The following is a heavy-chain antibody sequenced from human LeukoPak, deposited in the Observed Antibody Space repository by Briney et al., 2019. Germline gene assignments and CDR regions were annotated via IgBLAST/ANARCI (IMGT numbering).Heavy chain of an antibody. CDR2: SNPNSGDT. Sequence: ASVKVSCKASGYTFSGYYMHWVRHAPGQGLEWLGWSNPNSGDTHYAQKFQGRVTMTRDTSINTSYMELSSLKSDDTAVYFCAREGAYCSRPSCHLDYWGQGTLVTVSS. CDR1: GYTFSGYY. D-gene: IGHD2-2*01. V-gene: IGHV1-2*02. CDR3: AREGAYCSRPSCHLDY. J-gene: IGHJ4*02.